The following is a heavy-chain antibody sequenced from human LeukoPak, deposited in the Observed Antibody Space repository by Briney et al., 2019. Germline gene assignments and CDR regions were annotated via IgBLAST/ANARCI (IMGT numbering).Heavy chain of an antibody. Sequence: SETLSLTCTVSGGSISSSSYYWGWIRQPPGKGLEWIGSIYYSGSTYYNPSLKSRVTISVDTSKNQFSLKLSSVTAADTAVYYCVRQVVGIAARLHFDYWGQGTLVTVSS. CDR2: IYYSGST. D-gene: IGHD6-6*01. CDR1: GGSISSSSYY. J-gene: IGHJ4*02. CDR3: VRQVVGIAARLHFDY. V-gene: IGHV4-39*01.